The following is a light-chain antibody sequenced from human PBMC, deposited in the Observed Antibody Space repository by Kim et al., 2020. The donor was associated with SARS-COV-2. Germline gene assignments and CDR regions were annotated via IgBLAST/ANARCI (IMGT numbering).Light chain of an antibody. CDR1: SSDVGGYNY. Sequence: QSALTQPASVSASPGQSITISCTGTSSDVGGYNYVSWYQQHPGKAPKLMIYDVSNRPSGVSNRFSGSKSVNTASLTISGLQAEDEADYYCSSYTSSSTLGFGGGTQLTVL. CDR2: DVS. V-gene: IGLV2-14*03. CDR3: SSYTSSSTLG. J-gene: IGLJ2*01.